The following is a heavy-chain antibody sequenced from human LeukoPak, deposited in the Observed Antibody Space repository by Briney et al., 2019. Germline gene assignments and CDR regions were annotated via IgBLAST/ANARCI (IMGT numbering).Heavy chain of an antibody. CDR3: GRDXXTXEHLGYYYGMDV. D-gene: IGHD2-15*01. CDR2: ISSXXXNK. J-gene: IGHJ6*02. Sequence: PGGSLRLSCVAXXFXXXXYAMHXXXXXPGXXLEWVTVISSXXXNKYYADXXXXRFTVSRDNSKNTLYLQMNSLRDKDTAVYYCGRDXXTXEHLGYYYGMDVWGQGTTVTVSS. CDR1: XFXXXXYA. V-gene: IGHV3-30-3*01.